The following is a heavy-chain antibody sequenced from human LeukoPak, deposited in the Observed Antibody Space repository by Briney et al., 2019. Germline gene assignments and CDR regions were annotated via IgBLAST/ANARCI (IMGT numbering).Heavy chain of an antibody. D-gene: IGHD4-17*01. CDR2: IITYNGNT. Sequence: ASVKVSCKTSGYTFTSYGLSWVRQAPGQGLEWMGCIITYNGNTCYSQKLQGRVTMTTDTSTSTAYTELRSLRSDDTAVYYCAKTTVTSEEYFYYYMDVWGKGTTVTVS. CDR1: GYTFTSYG. CDR3: AKTTVTSEEYFYYYMDV. J-gene: IGHJ6*03. V-gene: IGHV1-18*01.